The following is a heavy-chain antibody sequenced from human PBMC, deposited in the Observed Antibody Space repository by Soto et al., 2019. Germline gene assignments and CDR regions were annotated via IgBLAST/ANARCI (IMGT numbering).Heavy chain of an antibody. D-gene: IGHD2-15*01. CDR2: IIPIFGTA. CDR1: GGTFSSYA. CDR3: ARPSQNVVVVAANPHALWGMDV. J-gene: IGHJ6*02. Sequence: ASVKVSCKASGGTFSSYAISWVRQAPGQGLEWMGGIIPIFGTANYAQKFQGRVTITADESTSTAYMELSSLRSEDTAVYYCARPSQNVVVVAANPHALWGMDVWGQGTTVTVSS. V-gene: IGHV1-69*13.